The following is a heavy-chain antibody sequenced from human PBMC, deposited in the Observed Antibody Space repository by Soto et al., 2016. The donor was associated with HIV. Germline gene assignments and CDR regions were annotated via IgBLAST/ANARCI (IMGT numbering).Heavy chain of an antibody. V-gene: IGHV4-34*01. Sequence: QVQLQLWGAGLLKPSETLSLTCAVSGGSFSGYYWTWIRQSPGKGLEWIGEIIHSGTTSSNPSLKSRVTISVDTSKSQFSLTLTSMTAADAAVYYCARGRRSGDRRFDYWGQGALGHRLL. J-gene: IGHJ4*02. CDR3: ARGRRSGDRRFDY. CDR1: GGSFSGYY. CDR2: IIHSGTT. D-gene: IGHD7-27*01.